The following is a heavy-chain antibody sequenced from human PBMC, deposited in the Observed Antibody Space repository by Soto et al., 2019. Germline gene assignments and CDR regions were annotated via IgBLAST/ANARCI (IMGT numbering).Heavy chain of an antibody. D-gene: IGHD2-15*01. CDR1: GFTFSSCT. V-gene: IGHV3-21*01. CDR3: SGCSGGACHQNYGMDV. CDR2: ISPSTSHI. J-gene: IGHJ6*02. Sequence: EVHLVESGGGLVKPGGSLRLSCAVSGFTFSSCTMNWVRQAPGKGLEWVSSISPSTSHIYYADSVKGRFTISRDNAKNSLVLQINSLRAEDTAVYYCSGCSGGACHQNYGMDVWGQGTTVTVSS.